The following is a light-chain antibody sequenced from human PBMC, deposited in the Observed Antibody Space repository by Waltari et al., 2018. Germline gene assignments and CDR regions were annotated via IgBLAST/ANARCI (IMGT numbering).Light chain of an antibody. V-gene: IGKV3-15*01. CDR1: QSISGN. CDR3: QQCNNWPLT. CDR2: DAS. J-gene: IGKJ4*01. Sequence: DIVMPQPPATLSVSPGERATLSCRASQSISGNLAWYQQKPGQAPRLLIYDASRRATGIPARFSGSGSGTEFTLTISSLQSEDFAVYYCQQCNNWPLTFGGGTKVEIK.